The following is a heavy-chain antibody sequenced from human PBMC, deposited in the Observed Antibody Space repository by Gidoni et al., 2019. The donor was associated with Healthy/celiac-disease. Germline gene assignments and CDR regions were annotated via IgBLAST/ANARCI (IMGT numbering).Heavy chain of an antibody. J-gene: IGHJ5*02. CDR2: IHYSGTT. Sequence: QVQLQESGPGLVKPSETLSLTCNLSGGSISTYYWGWIRQSPGKGLEWIGSIHYSGTTNYNPSLKRRVTISVDTSKNQFSLKLTSVTAADTAVYFWAREKAQYYDFWKRWFDPWGQGTLVTVSS. CDR3: AREKAQYYDFWKRWFDP. V-gene: IGHV4-59*01. CDR1: GGSISTYY. D-gene: IGHD3-3*01.